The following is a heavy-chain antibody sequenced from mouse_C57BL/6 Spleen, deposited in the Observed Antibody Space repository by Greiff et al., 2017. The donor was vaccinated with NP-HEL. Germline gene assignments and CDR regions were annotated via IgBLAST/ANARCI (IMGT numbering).Heavy chain of an antibody. CDR2: INPNNGGT. J-gene: IGHJ1*03. Sequence: VQLKQSGPELVKPGASVKMSCKASGYTFTDYNMHWVKQSHGKSLEWIGYINPNNGGTSYNQKFKGKATLTVNKSSSTAYMELRSLTSEDSAVYYCARGSSSDWYFDVWGTGTTVTVSS. V-gene: IGHV1-22*01. CDR1: GYTFTDYN. CDR3: ARGSSSDWYFDV. D-gene: IGHD1-1*01.